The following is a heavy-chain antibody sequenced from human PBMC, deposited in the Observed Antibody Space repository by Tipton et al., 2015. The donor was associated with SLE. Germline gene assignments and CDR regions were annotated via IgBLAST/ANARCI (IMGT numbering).Heavy chain of an antibody. CDR1: GGSISGHY. CDR2: IKHSGST. J-gene: IGHJ6*03. CDR3: ARGHGSGSYRVDYYYMDV. D-gene: IGHD3-10*01. V-gene: IGHV4-34*01. Sequence: TLSLTCTVSGGSISGHYWSWIRQPPGKGLEWIGEIKHSGSTNYNPSLKSRVSISVDTSKNQFSLKLSSVTAADTAVYYCARGHGSGSYRVDYYYMDVWGKGTTVTVSS.